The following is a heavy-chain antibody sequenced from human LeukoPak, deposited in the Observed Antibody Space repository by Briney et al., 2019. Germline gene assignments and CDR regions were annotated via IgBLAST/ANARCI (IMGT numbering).Heavy chain of an antibody. D-gene: IGHD3-22*01. CDR1: GLTFSRYA. J-gene: IGHJ4*02. CDR3: AKDSYYYDSSGYYGSSSVFDY. V-gene: IGHV3-23*01. Sequence: PGGSLRLSCAVSGLTFSRYAMSWVRQAPGKGLEWVSAISESGSGTYYADSVKGRFTISRDNSKNTLYLQMNSLRAEDTAVYYCAKDSYYYDSSGYYGSSSVFDYWGQGTLVTVSS. CDR2: ISESGSGT.